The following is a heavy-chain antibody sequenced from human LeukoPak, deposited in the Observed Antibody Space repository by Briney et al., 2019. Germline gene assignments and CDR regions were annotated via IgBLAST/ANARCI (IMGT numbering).Heavy chain of an antibody. V-gene: IGHV4-59*08. CDR2: IYYSGST. J-gene: IGHJ5*02. D-gene: IGHD4-17*01. CDR3: ARNNDYALFDP. Sequence: SETLSLTCTVSGGSISSYYWSWIRQPPGKGLEWIGYIYYSGSTNYNPSLKSRVTISVDTSKNQFSLKLSSVTAADTAVYYCARNNDYALFDPWGQGTLVTVSS. CDR1: GGSISSYY.